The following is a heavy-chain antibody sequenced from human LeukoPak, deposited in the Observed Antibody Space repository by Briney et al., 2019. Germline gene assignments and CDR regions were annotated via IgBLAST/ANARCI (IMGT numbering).Heavy chain of an antibody. V-gene: IGHV3-9*01. Sequence: GRSHRPSCPLAGFNFDNNSIRSVRQAARRCLGWLSVINLKARNGIYADSVKGRFTISRDNAKNSLYLQMSSLRAEDTALYYCTRRAERGQFDLWGRGTLVTVSS. CDR3: TRRAERGQFDL. D-gene: IGHD6-13*01. CDR1: GFNFDNNS. CDR2: INLKARNG. J-gene: IGHJ2*01.